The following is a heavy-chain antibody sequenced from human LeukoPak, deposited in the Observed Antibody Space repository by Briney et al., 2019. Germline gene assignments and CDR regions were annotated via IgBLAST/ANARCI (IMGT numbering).Heavy chain of an antibody. CDR1: GFTFSSHA. Sequence: GGSLRLSCTASGFTFSSHAMSWVRQAPGKGLEWVSAFVASGDYTYYADSVKGRFTISRDNSKSTLYLQMNSLTAEDTAVYYCARSPPSCRGNCYSTFDYWGRGTLVSVSS. V-gene: IGHV3-23*01. CDR2: FVASGDYT. J-gene: IGHJ4*02. D-gene: IGHD2-21*01. CDR3: ARSPPSCRGNCYSTFDY.